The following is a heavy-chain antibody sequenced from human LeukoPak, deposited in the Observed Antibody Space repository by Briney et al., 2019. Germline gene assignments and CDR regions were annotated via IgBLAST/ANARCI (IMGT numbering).Heavy chain of an antibody. Sequence: GGSLRLSCAASGFTVSSNYMSWVRQAPGKGLEWVSVIYSGGSTYYAASVKGRFTISRDNSKNTLYFQMNSLRAEDTAVYYCARDPYSGAYYEGYYYYYMDVWGKGTTVTVSS. CDR3: ARDPYSGAYYEGYYYYYMDV. CDR2: IYSGGST. J-gene: IGHJ6*03. V-gene: IGHV3-66*01. CDR1: GFTVSSNY. D-gene: IGHD1-26*01.